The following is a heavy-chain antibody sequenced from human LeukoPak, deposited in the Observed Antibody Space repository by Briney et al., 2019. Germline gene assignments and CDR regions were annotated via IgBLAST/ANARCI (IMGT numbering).Heavy chain of an antibody. D-gene: IGHD4-23*01. CDR1: GFTFSSHS. J-gene: IGHJ6*03. V-gene: IGHV3-48*01. CDR3: ARKHPTPHYYSYYYMDV. Sequence: GGSLRLSCAASGFTFSSHSMNWVRQAPGKGLEWVSYISRGSSTIYYADSVKGRFTISRDNAKNSMYLQMHSLRAEDTAVYYCARKHPTPHYYSYYYMDVWGKGTTVTVSS. CDR2: ISRGSSTI.